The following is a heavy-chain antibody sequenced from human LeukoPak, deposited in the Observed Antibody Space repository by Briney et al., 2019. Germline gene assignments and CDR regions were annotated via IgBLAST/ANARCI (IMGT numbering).Heavy chain of an antibody. CDR3: AKDIEDSSGYYYTVRGFDY. CDR1: GGSISSYY. D-gene: IGHD3-22*01. J-gene: IGHJ4*02. Sequence: SETLSLTCTVSGGSISSYYWSWIRQPPGKGLEWIGYIYYSGSTNYNPSLKSRVTISVDTSKNQFSLKLSSVTAADTAVYYCAKDIEDSSGYYYTVRGFDYWGQGTLVTVSS. CDR2: IYYSGST. V-gene: IGHV4-59*01.